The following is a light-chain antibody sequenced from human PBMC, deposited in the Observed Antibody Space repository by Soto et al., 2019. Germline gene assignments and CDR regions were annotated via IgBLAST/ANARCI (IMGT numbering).Light chain of an antibody. CDR2: AAS. Sequence: IQLTQSPSSLSASVGDRVTITCRASQGISSYLAWYQQKPGKAPKLLIYAASTLQSGVPSRFSGSGSGTDFTLTIRSVQPEAFANYYCQQLNSYPFFTFGHGNTVAIK. CDR3: QQLNSYPFFT. CDR1: QGISSY. V-gene: IGKV1-9*01. J-gene: IGKJ3*01.